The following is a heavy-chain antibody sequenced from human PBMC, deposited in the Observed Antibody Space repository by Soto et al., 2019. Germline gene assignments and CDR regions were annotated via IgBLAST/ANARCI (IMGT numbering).Heavy chain of an antibody. CDR1: GFTFSSYA. D-gene: IGHD3-3*02. V-gene: IGHV3-23*01. CDR2: ISGSGGST. Sequence: PGVSLRRSCASSGFTFSSYAMSWVRQAPGKGLEWVSAISGSGGSTYYADSVKGRFTISRDNSKNTLYLQMNSLRAEDTAVYYCAKDPISRVEYWGQGPLVTVSS. CDR3: AKDPISRVEY. J-gene: IGHJ4*02.